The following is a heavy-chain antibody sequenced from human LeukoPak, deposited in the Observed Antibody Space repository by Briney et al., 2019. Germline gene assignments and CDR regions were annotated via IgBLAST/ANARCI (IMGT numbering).Heavy chain of an antibody. CDR3: ARDIAYDSSGYYSPHLDY. D-gene: IGHD3-22*01. J-gene: IGHJ4*02. CDR1: GFTVSSNY. V-gene: IGHV3-53*01. CDR2: IYSGGST. Sequence: GGSLRLSCAASGFTVSSNYMSWVRQAPGKGLEWVSVIYSGGSTYYADSVKGRFAISRDNSKNTLYLQMNSLRAEDTAVYYCARDIAYDSSGYYSPHLDYWGQGTLVTVSS.